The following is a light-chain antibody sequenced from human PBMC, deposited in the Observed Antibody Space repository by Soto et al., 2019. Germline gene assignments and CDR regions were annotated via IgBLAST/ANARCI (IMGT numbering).Light chain of an antibody. Sequence: QSVLTQPPSASGTPGQRITISRSGSSSNIGSNTVNWYQQLPGTAPKLIIYSNNQRPSGIPDRFSGSKSGTSASLAISGLQSEDEADYYCAAWDDSLNGNVFGTGTKVTVL. J-gene: IGLJ1*01. CDR2: SNN. CDR1: SSNIGSNT. CDR3: AAWDDSLNGNV. V-gene: IGLV1-44*01.